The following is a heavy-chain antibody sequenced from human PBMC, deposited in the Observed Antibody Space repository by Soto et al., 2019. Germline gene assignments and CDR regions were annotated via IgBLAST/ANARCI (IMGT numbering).Heavy chain of an antibody. CDR1: GGTFSSYT. CDR2: IIPILGIP. Sequence: QVQLVQSGAEVKKPGSSVKVSCKAAGGTFSSYTISWVRQAPGQGLEWMGRIIPILGIPNYAQKFQGRVTITADKSTSTAYMELSRLRSEDTAVYYCARLFGSYGMDVWGQGTTVTVSS. V-gene: IGHV1-69*02. CDR3: ARLFGSYGMDV. D-gene: IGHD3-10*02. J-gene: IGHJ6*02.